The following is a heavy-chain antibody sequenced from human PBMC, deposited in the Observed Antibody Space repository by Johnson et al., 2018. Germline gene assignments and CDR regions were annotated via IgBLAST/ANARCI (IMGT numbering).Heavy chain of an antibody. D-gene: IGHD6-19*01. CDR3: ATGIAVAGAEYFHH. V-gene: IGHV4-59*01. CDR1: GDSISSYY. J-gene: IGHJ1*01. Sequence: QVQLQESGPGLVKPSETLSLTCPVSGDSISSYYWSWIRQPPGKGLEWIAYIYYNGGTSYNPSLKSRVTIPVDTSKNQFSLKLSSVTAADTAVYYCATGIAVAGAEYFHHWGQGTLVTVSS. CDR2: IYYNGGT.